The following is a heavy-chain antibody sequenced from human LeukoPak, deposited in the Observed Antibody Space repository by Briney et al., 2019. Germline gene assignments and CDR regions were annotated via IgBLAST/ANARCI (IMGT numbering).Heavy chain of an antibody. D-gene: IGHD2-2*01. V-gene: IGHV3-23*01. Sequence: QSGGSLRLSCAASGFTFSSYAMSWVRQAPGKGLEWVSTISGSGGSTYYADSVKGRFTISRDNSKNTLYLQMNSLRAEDTAVYYCAKDLKGAPAAKLDAFDIWGQGTMVTVSS. CDR1: GFTFSSYA. J-gene: IGHJ3*02. CDR2: ISGSGGST. CDR3: AKDLKGAPAAKLDAFDI.